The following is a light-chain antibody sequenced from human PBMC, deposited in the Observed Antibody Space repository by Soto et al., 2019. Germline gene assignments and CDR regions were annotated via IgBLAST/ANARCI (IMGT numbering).Light chain of an antibody. J-gene: IGKJ1*01. CDR3: QQYHNWPRT. V-gene: IGKV3-15*01. CDR2: GAS. CDR1: QSVSSN. Sequence: EIVMTQSPATLSVSPGERATLSCRASQSVSSNLAWYQQKPGQAPRLLIYGASTRATAIPARFSGSGSGTEFTLTISSLQSEDFAFYFCQQYHNWPRTFGQGTKVEI.